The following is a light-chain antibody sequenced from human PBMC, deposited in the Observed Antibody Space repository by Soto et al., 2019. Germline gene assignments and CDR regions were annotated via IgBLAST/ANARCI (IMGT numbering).Light chain of an antibody. CDR1: QSVSSN. Sequence: EIVLTQSPATLSVSPGERATLSCRASQSVSSNLAWFQQRPGQAPRLLIYGASTRADDIPARFSGSGSGTEFTLTISSLRCEDFAVYDCQQYKNWPPLYTFGQGTKLEIK. J-gene: IGKJ2*01. CDR2: GAS. V-gene: IGKV3-15*01. CDR3: QQYKNWPPLYT.